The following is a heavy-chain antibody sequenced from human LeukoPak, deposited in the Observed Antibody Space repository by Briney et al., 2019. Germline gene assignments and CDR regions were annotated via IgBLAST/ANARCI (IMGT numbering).Heavy chain of an antibody. Sequence: PGESLRLSCAAYGFTFSSYAMSWVRQAPGKGLEWVSTISGSAGSTYYADSVKGRFTISRDNSKNTLYLQMNSLRAEDTAVYYCAKAKGWLQIFDYWGQGTLVIVSS. CDR3: AKAKGWLQIFDY. V-gene: IGHV3-23*01. D-gene: IGHD6-19*01. CDR1: GFTFSSYA. J-gene: IGHJ4*02. CDR2: ISGSAGST.